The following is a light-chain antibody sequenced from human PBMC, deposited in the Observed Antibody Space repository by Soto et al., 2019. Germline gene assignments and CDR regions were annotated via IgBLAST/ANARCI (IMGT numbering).Light chain of an antibody. CDR3: QQRSNWPRT. J-gene: IGKJ1*01. CDR1: QSVSSY. CDR2: DAS. V-gene: IGKV3-11*01. Sequence: DIMFTQSPVTLHLNTQERATLSCRASQSVSSYLAWYQQKPGQAPRLLIYDASNRATGIPARFSGSGSGTDFTLTISSLEPEDFAVYYCQQRSNWPRTFGQGTKVDI.